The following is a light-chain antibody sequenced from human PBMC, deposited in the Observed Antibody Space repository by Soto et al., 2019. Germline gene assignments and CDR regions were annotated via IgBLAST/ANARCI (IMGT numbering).Light chain of an antibody. CDR3: CSYAGSSTSPYV. CDR2: EVS. CDR1: SSDVGSYNL. J-gene: IGLJ1*01. V-gene: IGLV2-23*02. Sequence: QSALTQPASVSGSPGQSITISCTGTSSDVGSYNLVSWYQQHPGKAPKLMIYEVSKRPSGVSNRFSGSKSGNTASLTISGLQVEDEADYYCCSYAGSSTSPYVFGTGTKVTVL.